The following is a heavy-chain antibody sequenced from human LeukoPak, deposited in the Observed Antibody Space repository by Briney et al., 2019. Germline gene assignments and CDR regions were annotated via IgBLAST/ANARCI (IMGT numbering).Heavy chain of an antibody. V-gene: IGHV3-7*01. Sequence: GGSLRLSCAASGFTFSSYWMSWVRPAPGKGLEWVANIKEDGSEKYSVDSVKGRFTISRDNAKNSLYLQMNSLRAEDTAVYYCARDDCSSISCYHNWFDPWGQGTLVTVPS. CDR1: GFTFSSYW. CDR2: IKEDGSEK. D-gene: IGHD2-2*01. J-gene: IGHJ5*02. CDR3: ARDDCSSISCYHNWFDP.